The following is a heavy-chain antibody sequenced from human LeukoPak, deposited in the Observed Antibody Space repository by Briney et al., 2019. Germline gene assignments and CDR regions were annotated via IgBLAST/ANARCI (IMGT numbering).Heavy chain of an antibody. V-gene: IGHV3-21*01. CDR1: GFTFSSYS. CDR3: ARDDIAAAGIVDY. D-gene: IGHD6-13*01. J-gene: IGHJ4*02. CDR2: ISSSSSYI. Sequence: GGSLRLSCAASGFTFSSYSMNWVRQAPGKGLEWVSSISSSSSYIYYADSVKGRFTISRDNAKSSLYLQMNSLRAEDTAVYYCARDDIAAAGIVDYWGQGTLVTVSS.